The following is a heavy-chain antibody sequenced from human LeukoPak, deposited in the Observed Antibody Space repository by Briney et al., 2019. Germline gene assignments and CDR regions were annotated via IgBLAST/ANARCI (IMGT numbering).Heavy chain of an antibody. CDR3: ARSDILTGYYGDY. D-gene: IGHD3-9*01. V-gene: IGHV4-30-4*01. CDR2: IYYSGST. CDR1: GGSISSGDYY. J-gene: IGHJ4*02. Sequence: PSETLSLTCTVSGGSISSGDYYWSWIRQPPGKGPEWIGYIYYSGSTYYNPSLKSRVTISVDTSKNQFSLKLSSVTAADTAVYYCARSDILTGYYGDYWGQGTLVTVSS.